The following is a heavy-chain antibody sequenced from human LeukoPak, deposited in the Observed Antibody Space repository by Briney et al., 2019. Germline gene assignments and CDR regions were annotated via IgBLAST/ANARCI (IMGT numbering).Heavy chain of an antibody. Sequence: PSETLSLTCTVSGGSISSYYWSWIRQPPGKGLEWIGEINHSGSTNYNPSLKSRVTISVDTSKSQFSLKLSSVTAADTAVYYCAGAVGGVRATLWGQGTLVTVSS. D-gene: IGHD3-16*01. CDR2: INHSGST. CDR1: GGSISSYY. V-gene: IGHV4-34*01. CDR3: AGAVGGVRATL. J-gene: IGHJ4*02.